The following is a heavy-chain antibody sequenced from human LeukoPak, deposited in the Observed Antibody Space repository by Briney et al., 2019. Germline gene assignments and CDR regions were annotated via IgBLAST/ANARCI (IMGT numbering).Heavy chain of an antibody. CDR2: ISSDGSNK. CDR1: GLTFSSYG. CDR3: ARGVPTGIDYFDY. V-gene: IGHV3-30*03. D-gene: IGHD1-1*01. J-gene: IGHJ4*02. Sequence: PGRSLRLSCAASGLTFSSYGMHWVRQAPGKGLEWVALISSDGSNKYYADSVKGRFTISRDNSKNTLYLQMNSLRAEDTAVYYCARGVPTGIDYFDYWGPGTLVTVSS.